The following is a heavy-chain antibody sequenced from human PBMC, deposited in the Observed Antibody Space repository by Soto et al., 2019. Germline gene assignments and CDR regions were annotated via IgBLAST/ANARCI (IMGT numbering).Heavy chain of an antibody. Sequence: QVQLVESGGGVVQPGRSLRLSCAASGFTFSDYGMPWVRQAPGKGLEWVAVIWYDGSNRYYADSVNGRFTISKDNSKNTMFLQKSSLRAEDRPVYYCGKDVNDNASGIYPHGMDVWGQGTTVNVSS. CDR3: GKDVNDNASGIYPHGMDV. CDR2: IWYDGSNR. J-gene: IGHJ6*02. D-gene: IGHD3-10*01. V-gene: IGHV3-33*06. CDR1: GFTFSDYG.